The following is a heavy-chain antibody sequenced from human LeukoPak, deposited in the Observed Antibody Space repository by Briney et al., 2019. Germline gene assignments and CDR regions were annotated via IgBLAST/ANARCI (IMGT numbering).Heavy chain of an antibody. CDR3: AKDIYSSNWYYFDS. CDR1: GFTFDDYA. V-gene: IGHV3-9*01. Sequence: GGSLRLFCAASGFTFDDYAMHWVRQAPGKGLEWVSGISWNSGSIGYADSVRGRFTISRDNAENSLYLQMNSLRAEDTALYYCAKDIYSSNWYYFDSWGQGTLVTVSS. J-gene: IGHJ4*02. CDR2: ISWNSGSI. D-gene: IGHD6-13*01.